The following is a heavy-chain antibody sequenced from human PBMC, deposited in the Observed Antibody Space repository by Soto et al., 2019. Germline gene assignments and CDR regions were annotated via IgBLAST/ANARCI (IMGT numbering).Heavy chain of an antibody. CDR3: AIRRIAPTNWFEP. CDR2: ISAYNGNT. J-gene: IGHJ5*02. CDR1: GYTFTSYG. V-gene: IGHV1-18*01. Sequence: DSVQVSCTSSGYTFTSYGISWVRQAPGQGLEWMGWISAYNGNTNYAQKLQGRVTMTTDTSTSTAYMELRSLRSDDTAVYYGAIRRIAPTNWFEPWGQATLVTVSS. D-gene: IGHD2-21*01.